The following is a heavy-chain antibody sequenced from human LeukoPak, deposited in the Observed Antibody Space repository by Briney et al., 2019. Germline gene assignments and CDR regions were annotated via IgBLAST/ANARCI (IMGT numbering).Heavy chain of an antibody. Sequence: GGSLRLSCAASGFTFSSYAMSWVRQAPGKGLEWVSAISGSGGSTYYVDSVKGRFTISRDNSKNTLYLQMNSLRAEDTAVYYCAKLPQTYYDFWSGYFYFDYWGQGTLVTVSS. CDR3: AKLPQTYYDFWSGYFYFDY. J-gene: IGHJ4*02. V-gene: IGHV3-23*01. CDR1: GFTFSSYA. D-gene: IGHD3-3*01. CDR2: ISGSGGST.